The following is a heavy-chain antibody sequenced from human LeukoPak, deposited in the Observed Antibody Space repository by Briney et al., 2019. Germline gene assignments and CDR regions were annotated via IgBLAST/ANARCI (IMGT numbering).Heavy chain of an antibody. CDR3: ARDWCGGGSCYYFDH. V-gene: IGHV3-33*01. CDR1: RFTFTDYG. J-gene: IGHJ4*02. Sequence: HPGGSLRLSCAASRFTFTDYGMHWVRQPPGKGLEWVALIWYDGSGKYYADSVKGRFTISRDNSKNTLYLQMNSLRAEDTAVYYCARDWCGGGSCYYFDHWGQGTLVTVSS. D-gene: IGHD2-15*01. CDR2: IWYDGSGK.